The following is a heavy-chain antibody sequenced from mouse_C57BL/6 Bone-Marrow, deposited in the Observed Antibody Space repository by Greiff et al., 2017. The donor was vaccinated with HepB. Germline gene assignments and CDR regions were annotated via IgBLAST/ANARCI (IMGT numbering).Heavy chain of an antibody. D-gene: IGHD1-1*01. CDR3: ARCDYYGSSYGYFDV. J-gene: IGHJ1*03. V-gene: IGHV1-19*01. CDR2: INPYNGGT. Sequence: VQLKQSGPVLVKPGASVKMSCKASGYTFTDYYMNWVKQSHGKSLEWIGVINPYNGGTSYNQKFKGKATLTVDKSSSTAYMELNSLTSEDSAVYYCARCDYYGSSYGYFDVWGTGTTVTVSS. CDR1: GYTFTDYY.